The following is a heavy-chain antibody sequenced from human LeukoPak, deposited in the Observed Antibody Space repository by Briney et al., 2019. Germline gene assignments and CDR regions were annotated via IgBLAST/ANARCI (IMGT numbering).Heavy chain of an antibody. D-gene: IGHD2-2*01. CDR3: ARVADLNQLLDFDY. V-gene: IGHV4-59*01. Sequence: SETLSLTCTVSGGSISSYYWSWIRQPPGKGLEWIGYIYYSGSTNYNPSLESRVTISVDTSKNQFSLKLSSVTAADTAVYYCARVADLNQLLDFDYWGQGTLVTVSS. J-gene: IGHJ4*02. CDR2: IYYSGST. CDR1: GGSISSYY.